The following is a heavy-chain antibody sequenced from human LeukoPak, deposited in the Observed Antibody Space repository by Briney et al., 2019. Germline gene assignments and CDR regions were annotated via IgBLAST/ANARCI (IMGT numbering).Heavy chain of an antibody. D-gene: IGHD3-22*01. Sequence: GGSLRLSCAASGFTFSSYWMTWVRQAPGKGLEWVANIKQDGSKKNYMDSVKGRFTISRDNAKNSLYLQMNSLRAEDTAVYYYATPLDYYDSSGYHQGGDWGQGTLVTVSS. CDR1: GFTFSSYW. CDR2: IKQDGSKK. CDR3: ATPLDYYDSSGYHQGGD. J-gene: IGHJ4*02. V-gene: IGHV3-7*03.